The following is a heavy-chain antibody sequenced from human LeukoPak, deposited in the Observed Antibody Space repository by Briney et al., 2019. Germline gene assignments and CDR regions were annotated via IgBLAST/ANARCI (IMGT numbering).Heavy chain of an antibody. CDR2: ISAYNGNT. CDR3: AIQPFSSSWLGFDY. Sequence: ASVKVSCKASGYTFTSYGISWVRQAPGQGLEWMGWISAYNGNTNYAQKLQGRVTMTTDTSTSTAYMELRSLRSDDTAVYYCAIQPFSSSWLGFDYWGQGTLVTVSS. D-gene: IGHD6-13*01. CDR1: GYTFTSYG. J-gene: IGHJ4*02. V-gene: IGHV1-18*04.